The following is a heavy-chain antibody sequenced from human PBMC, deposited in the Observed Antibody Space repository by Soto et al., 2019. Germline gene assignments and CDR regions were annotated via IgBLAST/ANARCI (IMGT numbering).Heavy chain of an antibody. Sequence: GGSLRLSCAASGFTFSSYAMSWVRQAPGKGLEWVSAISGSGGSTYYADSVMGRFTISRDNSKNTLYLQMNSLRAEDTAVYYFANPHMVRGVRDAFAIWGQGSLEPVSS. CDR2: ISGSGGST. CDR3: ANPHMVRGVRDAFAI. D-gene: IGHD3-10*01. CDR1: GFTFSSYA. J-gene: IGHJ3*02. V-gene: IGHV3-23*01.